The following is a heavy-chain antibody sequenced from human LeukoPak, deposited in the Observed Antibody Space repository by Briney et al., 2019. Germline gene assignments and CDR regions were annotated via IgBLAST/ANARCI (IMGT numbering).Heavy chain of an antibody. J-gene: IGHJ4*02. CDR2: ISYSGNT. CDR3: ARDRRGYDRRGGSSIHLADH. CDR1: GGSITTSDYF. Sequence: SETLSLTCTVSGGSITTSDYFWGWIRQPPGNKLEWIASISYSGNTFYNASVKSRVTISRDTSKNQFSLKLSSVTAADTAVYYCARDRRGYDRRGGSSIHLADHWGQGTLVTVSS. V-gene: IGHV4-39*07. D-gene: IGHD2-15*01.